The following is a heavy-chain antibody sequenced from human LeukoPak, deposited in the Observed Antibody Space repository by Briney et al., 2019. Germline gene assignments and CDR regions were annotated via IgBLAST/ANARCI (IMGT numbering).Heavy chain of an antibody. CDR3: ARGSSGWYRLFDY. CDR2: INPNSGGT. V-gene: IGHV1-2*06. CDR1: GYTFTGYY. Sequence: ASVKVSCKASGYTFTGYYMHWVRQAPGQGLEWMGRINPNSGGTNYAQKFQGRVTMTRDTSISTAYMELSRLRSDDTAVYYCARGSSGWYRLFDYWGHGTLVTVSS. J-gene: IGHJ4*01. D-gene: IGHD6-19*01.